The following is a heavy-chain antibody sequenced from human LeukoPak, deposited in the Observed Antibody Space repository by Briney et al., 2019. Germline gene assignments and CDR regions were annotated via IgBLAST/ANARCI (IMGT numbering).Heavy chain of an antibody. J-gene: IGHJ4*02. CDR2: IYPGDSDT. D-gene: IGHD5-12*01. CDR1: GHSFSSDW. Sequence: RGESLKISCKGSGHSFSSDWIGWVRQMPGKGQEWMGIIYPGDSDTRYSPSFQGQVTMSADKSISTAYLQWSSLKASDTAMYYCARRGHSGYEYFDSWGQGTLVTVSS. CDR3: ARRGHSGYEYFDS. V-gene: IGHV5-51*01.